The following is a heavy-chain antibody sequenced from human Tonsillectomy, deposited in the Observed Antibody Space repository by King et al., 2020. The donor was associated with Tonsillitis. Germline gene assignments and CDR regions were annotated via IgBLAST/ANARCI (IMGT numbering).Heavy chain of an antibody. Sequence: VQLVESGAEVKKPGASVKVSCKASGYTFTNYGISWVRQAPGQGLEWRGWISVYNGNTNYAQKLQGRVTMTTDTSTSTAYMELRSLRSDDRAVYYCAIARLLSGYPRDAFYIWGQGTMVTVSS. CDR1: GYTFTNYG. J-gene: IGHJ3*02. V-gene: IGHV1-18*01. D-gene: IGHD3-3*01. CDR3: AIARLLSGYPRDAFYI. CDR2: ISVYNGNT.